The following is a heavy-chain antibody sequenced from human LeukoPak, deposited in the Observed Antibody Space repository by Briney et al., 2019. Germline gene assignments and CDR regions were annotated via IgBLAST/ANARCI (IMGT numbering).Heavy chain of an antibody. Sequence: GGSLRLSCAASGFTFSSYAMSWVRQAPGKGLEWVSAISGSGGSTYYADSVKGRFTISRDNSKNTLYLQMNSLKTEDTAVYYCTTLGIQLWFPNPDWGQGTLVTVSS. CDR3: TTLGIQLWFPNPD. J-gene: IGHJ4*02. V-gene: IGHV3-23*01. D-gene: IGHD5-18*01. CDR2: ISGSGGST. CDR1: GFTFSSYA.